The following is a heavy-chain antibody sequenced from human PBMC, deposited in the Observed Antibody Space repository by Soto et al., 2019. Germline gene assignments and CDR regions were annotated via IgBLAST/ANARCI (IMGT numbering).Heavy chain of an antibody. V-gene: IGHV1-46*03. D-gene: IGHD3-10*01. CDR1: GYTFSIYY. Sequence: QVQLVQSGAEVKKPGASVKVSCKASGYTFSIYYMHWVRQAPGQGLEWMGMINPSGGSASYTQKFQGRVTMDSGTSTNTIYRGPTSVRSEDTAVYYCARSHYYGSGAYTLDDNWGQGTLVIVSS. J-gene: IGHJ4*02. CDR2: INPSGGSA. CDR3: ARSHYYGSGAYTLDDN.